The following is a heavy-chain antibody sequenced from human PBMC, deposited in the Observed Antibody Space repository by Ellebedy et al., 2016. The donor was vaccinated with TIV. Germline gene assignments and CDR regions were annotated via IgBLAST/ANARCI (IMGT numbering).Heavy chain of an antibody. Sequence: GESLKISCAASGFTFDSYAMTWVRQAPGKGLEWVSGISDSGESTDYADSVKGRFTISRDNSKNTLYLQMYSLRDDDTAVYYCATPDYADGYYYGMDVWGQGTTVTVSS. D-gene: IGHD4-17*01. CDR1: GFTFDSYA. CDR2: ISDSGEST. CDR3: ATPDYADGYYYGMDV. V-gene: IGHV3-23*01. J-gene: IGHJ6*02.